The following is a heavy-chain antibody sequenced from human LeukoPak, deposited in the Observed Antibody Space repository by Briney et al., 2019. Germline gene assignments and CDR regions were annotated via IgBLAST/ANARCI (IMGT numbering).Heavy chain of an antibody. CDR2: IYNSGST. CDR3: AREVAYYYYMDV. J-gene: IGHJ6*03. CDR1: GASISSGLYY. Sequence: PSETLSLTCTVSGASISSGLYYWNWFRQPAGKGLEWIGRIYNSGSTNYNPSLKSRVTISVATAKNQFSLKLNSVTATDSAVYYCAREVAYYYYMDVWGKGTTVTISS. D-gene: IGHD5-12*01. V-gene: IGHV4-61*02.